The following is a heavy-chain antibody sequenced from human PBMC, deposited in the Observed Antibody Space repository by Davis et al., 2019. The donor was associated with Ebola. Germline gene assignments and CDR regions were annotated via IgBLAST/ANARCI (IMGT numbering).Heavy chain of an antibody. CDR2: INHSGST. D-gene: IGHD3-3*01. CDR3: ARSGADYDFWSGSRATYYYYYMDV. V-gene: IGHV4-34*01. J-gene: IGHJ6*03. Sequence: PSETPSLTCAVYGGSFSGYYWSWIRQPPGKGLEWIGEINHSGSTNYNPSLKSRVTISVDTSKNQFSLKLSSVTAADTAVYYCARSGADYDFWSGSRATYYYYYMDVWGKGTTVTVSS. CDR1: GGSFSGYY.